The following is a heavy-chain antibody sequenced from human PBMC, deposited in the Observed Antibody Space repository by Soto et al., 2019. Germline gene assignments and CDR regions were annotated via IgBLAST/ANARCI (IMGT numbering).Heavy chain of an antibody. CDR1: GGSISSSSYY. J-gene: IGHJ4*02. Sequence: SETLSLTCTVSGGSISSSSYYWGWIRQPPGKGLEWIGSIYYSGSTYYNPSIKSRVTMSVDTSKNQFSLKLSSVTAADTAVYYCARGAPRYYFDYWGQGTLVTVSS. CDR2: IYYSGST. V-gene: IGHV4-39*07. CDR3: ARGAPRYYFDY.